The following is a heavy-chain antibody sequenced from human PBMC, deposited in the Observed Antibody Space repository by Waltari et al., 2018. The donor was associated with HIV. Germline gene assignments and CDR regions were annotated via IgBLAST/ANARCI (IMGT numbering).Heavy chain of an antibody. V-gene: IGHV4-31*03. J-gene: IGHJ5*02. CDR2: IYYSGST. D-gene: IGHD2-2*01. CDR1: GGSISSGGYY. Sequence: QVQLQESGPGLVKPSQTLSLTCTVSGGSISSGGYYWSWIRQHPGKGLEWIGYIYYSGSTYYNPSPKGRVTISVDTSKNQFSLKLSSVTAADTAVYYCARDYQLSYGAWFDPWGQGTLVTVSS. CDR3: ARDYQLSYGAWFDP.